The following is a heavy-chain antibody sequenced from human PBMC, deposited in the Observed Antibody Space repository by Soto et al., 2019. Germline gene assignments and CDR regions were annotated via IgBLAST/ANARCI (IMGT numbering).Heavy chain of an antibody. Sequence: GGSLRLSCAASGFTFYSHAMSWVRQAPGKGLEWVSGTSASGGVTYYADSVKGRFTMSRDNSKNTLYLQMNSLRAEDTAVYYCAKDRGMVRGVNHWGQGTLVTVSS. CDR2: TSASGGVT. J-gene: IGHJ5*02. CDR3: AKDRGMVRGVNH. CDR1: GFTFYSHA. V-gene: IGHV3-23*01. D-gene: IGHD3-10*01.